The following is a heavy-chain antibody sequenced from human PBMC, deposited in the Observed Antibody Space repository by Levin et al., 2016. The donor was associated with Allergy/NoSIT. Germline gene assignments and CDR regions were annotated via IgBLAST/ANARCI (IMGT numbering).Heavy chain of an antibody. D-gene: IGHD5-12*01. V-gene: IGHV1-69*04. J-gene: IGHJ4*02. CDR1: GGTFSNYA. CDR2: LIPVLGIE. CDR3: ARDHPTRPRSAD. Sequence: SVKVSCKASGGTFSNYAISWVRQAPGQGLEWMGRLIPVLGIENYAQKFQGRVTITADKSTSTGYMELSSLRSEDTAVYYCARDHPTRPRSADWGQGTLVTVSS.